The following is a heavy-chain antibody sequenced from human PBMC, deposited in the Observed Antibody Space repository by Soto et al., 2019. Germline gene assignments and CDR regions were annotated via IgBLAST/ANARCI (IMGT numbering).Heavy chain of an antibody. CDR3: ARDPLLGPDY. D-gene: IGHD3-10*01. CDR2: IYYSGST. CDR1: GGSISSSSYY. Sequence: SETLSLTCTVSGGSISSSSYYWGWIRQPPGKGLEWIGSIYYSGSTYYNPSLKSRVTISVDTSKNQFSLKLSSVTAADTAVYYCARDPLLGPDYWGQGTLVTVSS. J-gene: IGHJ4*02. V-gene: IGHV4-39*07.